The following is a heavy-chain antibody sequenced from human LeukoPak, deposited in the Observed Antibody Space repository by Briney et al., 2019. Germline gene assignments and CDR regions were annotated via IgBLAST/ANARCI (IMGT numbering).Heavy chain of an antibody. Sequence: SETLSLTCTVSGGSISSYYWSWIRQPPGKGLEWIGYIYYSGSTNYNPSLKSRVTISVDTSNNQFSLKLSSVTAADTAVYYCARSSWIQLWLDFDYWGQGTLVTVSS. CDR1: GGSISSYY. V-gene: IGHV4-59*12. CDR2: IYYSGST. D-gene: IGHD5-18*01. CDR3: ARSSWIQLWLDFDY. J-gene: IGHJ4*02.